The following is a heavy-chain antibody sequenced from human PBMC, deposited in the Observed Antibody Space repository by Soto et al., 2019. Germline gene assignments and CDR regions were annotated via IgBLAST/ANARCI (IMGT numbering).Heavy chain of an antibody. Sequence: GGSLRLSCAASGFTFSSYAMHWVRQAPGKGLEYVSAISSNGGSTYYANSVKGRFTISRDNSKNTLYLQMGSLRAEDMAVYYCARDYDILTGHPDYWGQGTLVTVSS. J-gene: IGHJ4*02. CDR2: ISSNGGST. CDR3: ARDYDILTGHPDY. CDR1: GFTFSSYA. V-gene: IGHV3-64*01. D-gene: IGHD3-9*01.